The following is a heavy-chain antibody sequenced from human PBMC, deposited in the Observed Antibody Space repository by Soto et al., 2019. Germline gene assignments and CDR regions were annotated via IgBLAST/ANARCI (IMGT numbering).Heavy chain of an antibody. D-gene: IGHD4-17*01. V-gene: IGHV4-59*12. CDR1: GDSISGYY. CDR2: IYYSGST. Sequence: SETLSLTCTVSGDSISGYYWSSIRQPPGKGLEWIGYIYYSGSTSYNPSLKSRLTISVDTPKNQFSLKVSSVTAADTAVYYCARSFTTTTEANWFDPWGQGTQVTVSS. CDR3: ARSFTTTTEANWFDP. J-gene: IGHJ5*02.